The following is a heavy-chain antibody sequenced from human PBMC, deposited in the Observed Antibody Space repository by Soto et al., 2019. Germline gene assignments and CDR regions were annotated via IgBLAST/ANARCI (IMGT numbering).Heavy chain of an antibody. J-gene: IGHJ4*02. CDR3: AKAHQGHRGYDYFFDY. CDR1: GFTFDDYA. D-gene: IGHD5-12*01. V-gene: IGHV3-9*01. Sequence: EVQLVESGGGLVQPGRSLRLSCAASGFTFDDYAMHWVRQAPGKGLEWVAGISWNSGSIGYADSVKGRFTISRDNAKNSLYLQMNSLRAEDTALYYCAKAHQGHRGYDYFFDYWGQGTLVTVSS. CDR2: ISWNSGSI.